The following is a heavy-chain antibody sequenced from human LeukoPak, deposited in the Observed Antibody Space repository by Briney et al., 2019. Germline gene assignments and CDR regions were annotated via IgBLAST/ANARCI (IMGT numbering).Heavy chain of an antibody. J-gene: IGHJ5*02. V-gene: IGHV3-48*03. CDR2: IIRSGSNI. Sequence: GGSLTLSCAASGFTFSSYEMNWVRQAPGEGLEWVSYIIRSGSNIFYADSVKGRFTISRHNAKNSLYLQISSLRDEDTAVYYCARASIAEAGIDWFDPWGQGTLFTVSS. D-gene: IGHD6-13*01. CDR1: GFTFSSYE. CDR3: ARASIAEAGIDWFDP.